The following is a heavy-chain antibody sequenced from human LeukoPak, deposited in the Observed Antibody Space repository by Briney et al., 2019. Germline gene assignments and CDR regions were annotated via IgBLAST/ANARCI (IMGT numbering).Heavy chain of an antibody. CDR2: IYPGDSDT. Sequence: GESLKISCKGSGYSFTSYWIGWVRQMPGKGLEWMGIIYPGDSDTRYSPSFQGQVTISADKSISTAYLQWSSLKASDTAMYYCARRPKRGYSCGCLDYWGQGTLVTVSS. J-gene: IGHJ4*02. CDR1: GYSFTSYW. D-gene: IGHD5-18*01. V-gene: IGHV5-51*01. CDR3: ARRPKRGYSCGCLDY.